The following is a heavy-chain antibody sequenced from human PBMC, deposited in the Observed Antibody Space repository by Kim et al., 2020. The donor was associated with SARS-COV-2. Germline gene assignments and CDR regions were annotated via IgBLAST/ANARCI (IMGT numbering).Heavy chain of an antibody. CDR2: INHSGST. Sequence: SETLSLTCAVYGGSFSGYYWSWIRQPPGKGLEWIGEINHSGSTNYNPSLKSRVTISVDTSKNQFSLKLSSVTAADTAVYYCARGRGGLLRYCSGGSCSNWFDPWGQGTLVTVSS. CDR3: ARGRGGLLRYCSGGSCSNWFDP. CDR1: GGSFSGYY. J-gene: IGHJ5*02. V-gene: IGHV4-34*01. D-gene: IGHD2-15*01.